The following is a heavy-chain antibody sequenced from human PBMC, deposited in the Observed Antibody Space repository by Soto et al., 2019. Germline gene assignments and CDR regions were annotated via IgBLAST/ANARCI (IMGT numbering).Heavy chain of an antibody. J-gene: IGHJ1*01. CDR1: GGYLSSSNW. CDR3: IHHGGVPYCHDV. Sequence: SETLSLTCADSGGYLSSSNWWSWVRQPPGQTLEWLGEFFYSGRTKYYPSLCSRGTISADKSNKVFYLRQTSVTAAERAMYYCIHHGGVPYCHDVWGQGFLVTVSS. D-gene: IGHD1-26*01. V-gene: IGHV4-4*02. CDR2: FFYSGRT.